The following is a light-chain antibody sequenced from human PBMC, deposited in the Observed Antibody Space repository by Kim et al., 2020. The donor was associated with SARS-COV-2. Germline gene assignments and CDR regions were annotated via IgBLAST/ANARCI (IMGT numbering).Light chain of an antibody. Sequence: PGERATLSCRASQRVGSRMACYQHKPGQAPRLLIYGASTRATGIPVRFSGSGSGTEVILTISSLLSEDFAVYYCQHYAAWRAFGQGTKVDIK. CDR1: QRVGSR. V-gene: IGKV3-15*01. CDR2: GAS. CDR3: QHYAAWRA. J-gene: IGKJ1*01.